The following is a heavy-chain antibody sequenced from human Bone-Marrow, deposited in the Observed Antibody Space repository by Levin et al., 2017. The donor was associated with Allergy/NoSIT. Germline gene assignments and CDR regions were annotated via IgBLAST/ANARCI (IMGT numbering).Heavy chain of an antibody. CDR2: ISWNSDTI. J-gene: IGHJ3*01. CDR1: GFTFGDHG. Sequence: PGGSLRLSCAASGFTFGDHGMHWVRQVPGKGLEWVSSISWNSDTIDYADSVKGRFTLSRDNARNSLYLQMNNLRVDDTALYYCARGRDGYSLDSFNVWGQGTMVTVSS. CDR3: ARGRDGYSLDSFNV. D-gene: IGHD5-24*01. V-gene: IGHV3-9*01.